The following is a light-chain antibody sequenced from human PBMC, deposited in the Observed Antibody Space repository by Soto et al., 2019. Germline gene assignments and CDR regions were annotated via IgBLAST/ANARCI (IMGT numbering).Light chain of an antibody. CDR3: QQYAGPSWA. J-gene: IGKJ1*01. CDR1: QNVASW. CDR2: LAS. Sequence: EIQMTQSPATLSASVGDRVTITCRASQNVASWLAWYQHKPGQAPTLLIFLASILPTGVPSRFSGSGSGTDFSLAISSLQPDDFATYYCQQYAGPSWAFGQGTKLEIK. V-gene: IGKV1-5*03.